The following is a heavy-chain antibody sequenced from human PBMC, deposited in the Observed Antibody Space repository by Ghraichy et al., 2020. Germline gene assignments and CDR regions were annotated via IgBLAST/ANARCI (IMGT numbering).Heavy chain of an antibody. D-gene: IGHD1-14*01. V-gene: IGHV4-30-2*01. CDR2: IYHSEST. CDR1: GGSISSGDSS. Sequence: SETLSLTCAVSGGSISSGDSSWSWIRQPPGKGLEWIGYIYHSESTNYNPSLKSRVTISIDRSRNQFSLKLSSVTAADTAVYYCARQSRYNTWYVDYWGQGTLVTVSS. J-gene: IGHJ4*02. CDR3: ARQSRYNTWYVDY.